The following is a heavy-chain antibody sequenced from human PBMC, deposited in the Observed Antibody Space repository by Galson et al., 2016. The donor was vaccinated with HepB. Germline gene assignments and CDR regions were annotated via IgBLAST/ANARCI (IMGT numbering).Heavy chain of an antibody. V-gene: IGHV5-10-1*01. J-gene: IGHJ4*02. D-gene: IGHD3-10*01. CDR1: GYSFTTYW. Sequence: QSGAEVKKPGESLRISCTASGYSFTTYWITWVRQIPGKGLEWLGTIDPSASYTNYNPSFRGHVTISIDKSIATAYLQRSSLTASDTAIYYCARHYNYSYAYWGQGALVTVSS. CDR3: ARHYNYSYAY. CDR2: IDPSASYT.